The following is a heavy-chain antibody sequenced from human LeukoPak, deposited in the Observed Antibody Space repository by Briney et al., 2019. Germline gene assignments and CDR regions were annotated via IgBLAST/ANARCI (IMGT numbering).Heavy chain of an antibody. D-gene: IGHD3-10*01. CDR1: GFTFSSYA. V-gene: IGHV3-23*01. J-gene: IGHJ6*02. CDR2: ISGSGGST. CDR3: AKDSRLVTMVRGVTRENYYYYYGMDV. Sequence: GGSLRLSCAASGFTFSSYAMSWVRQAPGKGLEWVSAISGSGGSTYYADSVKGRFTISRDNSKNTLYLQMNSLRAEDTAVYYCAKDSRLVTMVRGVTRENYYYYYGMDVWGQGTTVTVPS.